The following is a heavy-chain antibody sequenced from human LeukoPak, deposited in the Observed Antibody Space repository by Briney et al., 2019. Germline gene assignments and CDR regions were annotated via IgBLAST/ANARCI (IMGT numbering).Heavy chain of an antibody. CDR1: GDSISSGDYY. V-gene: IGHV4-61*02. CDR3: ARHPDYDSRLYYFDY. Sequence: SETLSLTCTVSGDSISSGDYYWSWIRQPAGKGLEWIGRISSSGSTNYNPSLKSRVTISVDTSKNQFSLKLSSVTAADTAVYYCARHPDYDSRLYYFDYWGQGTLVTVSS. D-gene: IGHD3-22*01. CDR2: ISSSGST. J-gene: IGHJ4*02.